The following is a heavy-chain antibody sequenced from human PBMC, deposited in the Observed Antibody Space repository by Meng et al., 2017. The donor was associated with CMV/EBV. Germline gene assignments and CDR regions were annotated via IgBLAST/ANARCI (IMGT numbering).Heavy chain of an antibody. Sequence: GESLKISCAASGFTFSSYRMHWVRQAPGKGLVWVSRINSDGSSTSYADSVKGRFTISRDNAKNSLYLQMNSLRAEDTAVYYCARGNNYDFWSGDAFDIWGQGTMVTVSS. CDR1: GFTFSSYR. J-gene: IGHJ3*02. CDR2: INSDGSST. CDR3: ARGNNYDFWSGDAFDI. V-gene: IGHV3-74*01. D-gene: IGHD3-3*01.